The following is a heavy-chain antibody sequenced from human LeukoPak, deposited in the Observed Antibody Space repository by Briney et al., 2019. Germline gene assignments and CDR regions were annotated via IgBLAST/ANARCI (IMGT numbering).Heavy chain of an antibody. D-gene: IGHD1-26*01. V-gene: IGHV4-34*01. CDR3: ARGPYSGSRPLDY. CDR2: INHSGST. J-gene: IGHJ4*02. Sequence: PSETLSLTCAVYGGSFSGYYWSWIRQPPGKGLEWIGEINHSGSTNYNPSLKSRVTISVDTSRNQFSLKLSSVTAADTAVHYCARGPYSGSRPLDYWGQGTLVTVSS. CDR1: GGSFSGYY.